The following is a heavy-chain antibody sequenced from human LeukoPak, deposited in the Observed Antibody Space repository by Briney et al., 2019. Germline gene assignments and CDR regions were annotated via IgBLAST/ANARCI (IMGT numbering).Heavy chain of an antibody. J-gene: IGHJ4*02. V-gene: IGHV3-7*01. Sequence: GESLRLPCVASGFTFRSYWMSWARQAPGKGLEGLGNIKQDGSEKYYVDSVKGRFTISRDNAKNSLYLQMNSLRGEDTAVYYCARDAQYYDFWSGYNDFDDWGQGTLVAVSS. CDR3: ARDAQYYDFWSGYNDFDD. CDR1: GFTFRSYW. D-gene: IGHD3-3*01. CDR2: IKQDGSEK.